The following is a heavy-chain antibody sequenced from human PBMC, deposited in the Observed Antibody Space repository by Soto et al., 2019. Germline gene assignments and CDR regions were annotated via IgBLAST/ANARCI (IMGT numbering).Heavy chain of an antibody. D-gene: IGHD2-2*01. Sequence: SETLSLTCDVSGYSIRSGYYWGWIRQPPGKGLEWIGSIYQGGSTYYNPSLKSRVAISIDTSRNQLSLKMSSVTAADTAVYYCARGRVVVPAAVMFNCLDPWGQGALVTVSS. CDR1: GYSIRSGYY. CDR2: IYQGGST. J-gene: IGHJ5*02. CDR3: ARGRVVVPAAVMFNCLDP. V-gene: IGHV4-38-2*01.